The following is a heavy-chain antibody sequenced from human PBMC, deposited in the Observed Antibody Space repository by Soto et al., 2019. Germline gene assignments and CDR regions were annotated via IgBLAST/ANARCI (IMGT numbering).Heavy chain of an antibody. CDR1: GGTFSSYA. CDR3: ARDTHRIAAGLGSNWYFDL. J-gene: IGHJ2*01. CDR2: IIPIFGTA. D-gene: IGHD6-6*01. Sequence: QVQLVQSGAEVKKPGSSVKVSCKASGGTFSSYAISWVRQAPGQGLEWMGGIIPIFGTANYAQKFQGRVTITADESTSTAYMELSSLRSEDTAVYYCARDTHRIAAGLGSNWYFDLWGRGTLVTVSS. V-gene: IGHV1-69*01.